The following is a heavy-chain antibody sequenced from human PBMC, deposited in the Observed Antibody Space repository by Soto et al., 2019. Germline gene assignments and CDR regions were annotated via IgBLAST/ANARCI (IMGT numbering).Heavy chain of an antibody. Sequence: GGSLRLSCAASGFTFSSYSMNWVRQAPGKGLEWVSSISSSSSYIYYADSVKGRFTISRDNAKNSLYLQMNSLRAEDTAVYYCARDSVDTAMVIDYYYMDVWGKGTTVTVSS. CDR1: GFTFSSYS. V-gene: IGHV3-21*01. J-gene: IGHJ6*03. CDR3: ARDSVDTAMVIDYYYMDV. CDR2: ISSSSSYI. D-gene: IGHD5-18*01.